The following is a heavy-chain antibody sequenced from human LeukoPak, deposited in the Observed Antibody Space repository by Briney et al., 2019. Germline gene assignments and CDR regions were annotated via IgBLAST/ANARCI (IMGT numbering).Heavy chain of an antibody. D-gene: IGHD1-26*01. CDR3: ARGVRSGSYWGENFDY. J-gene: IGHJ4*02. CDR1: GFTFSSYS. Sequence: PGGSLRLSCAASGFTFSSYSMNWVRQAPGKGLEWVSSISSSSSYIYYADSVKGRFTISRDNAKNSLYLQMNSLRAEDTAVYYCARGVRSGSYWGENFDYWGQGTLVTVSS. CDR2: ISSSSSYI. V-gene: IGHV3-21*01.